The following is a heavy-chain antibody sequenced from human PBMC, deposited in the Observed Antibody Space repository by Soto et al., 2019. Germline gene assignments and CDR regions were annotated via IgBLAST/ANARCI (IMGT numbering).Heavy chain of an antibody. V-gene: IGHV4-59*01. CDR3: ASSLGLVSYYYYGMDV. J-gene: IGHJ6*02. CDR2: IYYSGST. Sequence: SETLSLTCTVSGGSISSYYWSWIRQPPGKGLEWIGYIYYSGSTNYNPSLKSRVTISVDTSKNQFSLKLSSVTAADTAVYYCASSLGLVSYYYYGMDVWGQGTTVTVSS. CDR1: GGSISSYY. D-gene: IGHD3-9*01.